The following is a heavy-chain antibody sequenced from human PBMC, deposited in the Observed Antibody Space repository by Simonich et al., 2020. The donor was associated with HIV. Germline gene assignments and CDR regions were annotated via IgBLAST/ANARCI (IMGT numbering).Heavy chain of an antibody. V-gene: IGHV1-46*01. CDR2: INPRSGDT. CDR3: ARAPYTSGWYGIDY. J-gene: IGHJ4*02. D-gene: IGHD6-19*01. CDR1: GYTFTNPF. Sequence: QVQLVQSGAEVKKPGASVKVSCKTSGYTFTNPFIHGVRQAPGQGLDWRGIINPRSGDTRHAQKVQGRGTMTRDTSTSTVYMDLRSLRSEDTAVYFCARAPYTSGWYGIDYWGQGTLVTVSS.